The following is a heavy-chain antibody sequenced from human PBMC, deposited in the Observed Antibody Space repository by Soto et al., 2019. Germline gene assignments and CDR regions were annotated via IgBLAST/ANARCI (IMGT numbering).Heavy chain of an antibody. Sequence: GGPHSLSCTASGVNLRGYGVSWVRPDPGKGLEWLATIKTDASEKKYVDSVKGRFTVFRDNAKNSLYLQMDSLRAEDTAVYYCARDSGYGSGNSVNHYLDCWGRGTLVTVSS. J-gene: IGHJ4*01. CDR2: IKTDASEK. D-gene: IGHD3-10*01. V-gene: IGHV3-7*01. CDR1: GVNLRGYG. CDR3: ARDSGYGSGNSVNHYLDC.